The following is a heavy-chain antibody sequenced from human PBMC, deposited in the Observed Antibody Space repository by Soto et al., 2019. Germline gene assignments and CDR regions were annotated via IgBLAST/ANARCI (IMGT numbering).Heavy chain of an antibody. CDR2: ISGSGGST. Sequence: EVQLLESGGGLVQTGGSLRLSCAASGFTFSSYAMSWVRQAPGKGLEWVSAISGSGGSTYYADSVKGRFTISRDNSKNTLYLQMNSLRAEDTAVYYCAKDSGSSGSFDYWGQGTLVTVSS. J-gene: IGHJ4*02. D-gene: IGHD6-19*01. CDR3: AKDSGSSGSFDY. V-gene: IGHV3-23*01. CDR1: GFTFSSYA.